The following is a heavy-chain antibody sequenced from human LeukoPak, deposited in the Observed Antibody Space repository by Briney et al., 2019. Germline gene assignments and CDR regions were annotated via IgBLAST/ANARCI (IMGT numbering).Heavy chain of an antibody. Sequence: GGSLRLSCAASGFTFRSHWMHWVRQVPGKGLVWVSRITSDGSSTSYADSVKGRFTISRDNAKNTLYLQMNSLRAEDTAVYYCARDTGYSFAHWGQGTLVTVSS. CDR1: GFTFRSHW. CDR2: ITSDGSST. V-gene: IGHV3-74*01. J-gene: IGHJ4*02. D-gene: IGHD5-18*01. CDR3: ARDTGYSFAH.